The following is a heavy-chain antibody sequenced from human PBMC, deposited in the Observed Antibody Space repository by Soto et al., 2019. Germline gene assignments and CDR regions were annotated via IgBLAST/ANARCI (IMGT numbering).Heavy chain of an antibody. Sequence: GSLRLSCAASGFTFSSYSMNWVRQAPGKGLEWVSSISSSSSYIYYADSVKGRFTISRDNAKNSLYLQMNSLRAEDTAVYYCARDPPGSDAFDIWGQGTMVTVSS. D-gene: IGHD6-25*01. V-gene: IGHV3-21*01. CDR1: GFTFSSYS. CDR2: ISSSSSYI. CDR3: ARDPPGSDAFDI. J-gene: IGHJ3*02.